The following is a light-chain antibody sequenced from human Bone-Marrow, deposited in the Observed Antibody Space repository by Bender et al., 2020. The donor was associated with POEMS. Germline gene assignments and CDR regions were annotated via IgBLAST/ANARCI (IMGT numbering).Light chain of an antibody. CDR2: EVS. J-gene: IGLJ1*01. V-gene: IGLV2-8*01. Sequence: QSALTQPASVSGSPGQSITISCTGTSSDVGGFNYVSWYQQHPGEAPKVMIYEVSKRPSGAPGRFAGSKAGKAASLTVSGLQAEDEADYYCSSYGGSNKYVFGAGTRVTVL. CDR3: SSYGGSNKYV. CDR1: SSDVGGFNY.